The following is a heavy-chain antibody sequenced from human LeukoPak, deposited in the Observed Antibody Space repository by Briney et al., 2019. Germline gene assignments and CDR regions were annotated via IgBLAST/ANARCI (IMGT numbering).Heavy chain of an antibody. CDR1: GYTFTSYD. J-gene: IGHJ4*02. CDR3: ARGVVPRSYYYGSGSYVMGDY. D-gene: IGHD3-10*01. Sequence: GASVKVSCKASGYTFTSYDINWVRQATGQGLEWMGWMNPNSGNTGYAQKFQGRVTMTRNTSISTAYMELSSLRSEDTAVYYCARGVVPRSYYYGSGSYVMGDYWGQGTLVTASS. CDR2: MNPNSGNT. V-gene: IGHV1-8*01.